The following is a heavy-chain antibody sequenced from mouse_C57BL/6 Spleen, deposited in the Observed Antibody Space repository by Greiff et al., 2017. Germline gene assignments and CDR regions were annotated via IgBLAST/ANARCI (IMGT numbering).Heavy chain of an antibody. CDR3: ASEGAYDYDAPWLAY. D-gene: IGHD2-4*01. V-gene: IGHV1-55*01. Sequence: QVQLQQPGAELVKPGASVKMSCKASGYTFTSYWITWVKQRPGQGLEWIGDIYPGSGSTNYNEKFKSKATLTVDTSSSTAYMQLSSLTSEDSAVDYCASEGAYDYDAPWLAYWGQGTLVTVSA. CDR2: IYPGSGST. CDR1: GYTFTSYW. J-gene: IGHJ3*01.